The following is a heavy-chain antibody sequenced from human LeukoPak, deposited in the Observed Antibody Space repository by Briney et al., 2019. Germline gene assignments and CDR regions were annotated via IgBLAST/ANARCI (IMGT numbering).Heavy chain of an antibody. D-gene: IGHD2-2*02. V-gene: IGHV1-8*01. J-gene: IGHJ5*02. CDR3: VRDGEGAAISVNYWFDH. CDR1: GFTFTSYD. CDR2: MNPNNGNT. Sequence: GASVKVSCKASGFTFTSYDINWVRQASGQGLEWMGWMNPNNGNTGYAQKFQGRVTMTRDTSINTAYMELRGLRSEDTAVYYCVRDGEGAAISVNYWFDHWGQGTLVTVSS.